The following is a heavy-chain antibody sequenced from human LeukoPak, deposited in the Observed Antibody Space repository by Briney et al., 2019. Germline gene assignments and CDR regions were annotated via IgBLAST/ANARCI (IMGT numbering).Heavy chain of an antibody. J-gene: IGHJ4*01. CDR2: IKQDGSET. Sequence: GGSLGLSCAASGFTFTNNFMSWVRQVPGKGLEWVANIKQDGSETTYADSVRGRFTIFRDNAKDSVYLQMNSLRAEDSATYYCVREGFYFFDFWGQGTLVTVSS. CDR1: GFTFTNNF. CDR3: VREGFYFFDF. V-gene: IGHV3-7*01.